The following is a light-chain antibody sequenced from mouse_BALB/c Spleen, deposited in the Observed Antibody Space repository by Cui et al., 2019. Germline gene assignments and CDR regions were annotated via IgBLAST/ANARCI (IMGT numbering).Light chain of an antibody. J-gene: IGKJ4*01. CDR3: QQNNEDPFT. Sequence: NIVVTQSPASFAVSSGQKATISCRASKSVDSYDNSLMHWCQQKPGQPPKLLIYHASNLESGVPARFSGSGSRTDFTLTIVSVEADDAATYYCQQNNEDPFTFGSGTKLEIK. V-gene: IGKV3-10*01. CDR1: KSVDSYDNSL. CDR2: HAS.